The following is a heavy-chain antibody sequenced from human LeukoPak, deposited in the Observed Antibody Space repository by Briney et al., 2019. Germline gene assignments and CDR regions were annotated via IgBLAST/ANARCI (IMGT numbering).Heavy chain of an antibody. Sequence: SETLSLTCAVYGGSLSGYYWSWIRQPPGKGLEWIGEINHSGSTNYNPSLKSRVTISVDTSKNQFSLKLSSVTAADTAVYYCARGLYDYWGQGTLVTVSS. V-gene: IGHV4-34*01. CDR2: INHSGST. J-gene: IGHJ4*02. CDR3: ARGLYDY. CDR1: GGSLSGYY.